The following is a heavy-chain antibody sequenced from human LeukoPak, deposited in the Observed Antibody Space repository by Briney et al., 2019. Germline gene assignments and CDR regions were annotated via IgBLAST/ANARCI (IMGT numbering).Heavy chain of an antibody. D-gene: IGHD5-12*01. V-gene: IGHV3-15*01. CDR1: GFTFSNVW. CDR2: IKTTTVGGTT. J-gene: IGHJ5*02. CDR3: TTDFFQGYSGS. Sequence: GGSLRLSCAASGFTFSNVWMTWVGRAPGKGLRCVGRIKTTTVGGTTDYAAPVKGRFTISRDDSKNMVYLQMKSLQTEDTAVYYCTTDFFQGYSGSWGQGTLVTVSS.